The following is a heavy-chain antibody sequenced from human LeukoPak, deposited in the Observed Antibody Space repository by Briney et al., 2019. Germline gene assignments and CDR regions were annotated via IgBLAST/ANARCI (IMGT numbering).Heavy chain of an antibody. D-gene: IGHD6-13*01. CDR3: ARRHFMSSTAPFDP. CDR2: IYYSGST. V-gene: IGHV4-39*01. CDR1: GGSISSSSYY. J-gene: IGHJ5*02. Sequence: SETLSLTCTVSGGSISSSSYYWGWIRQPPGKGLEWIGSIYYSGSTYYNPSLKSRVAISVDTSKNQFSLKLSSVTAADTAVYYCARRHFMSSTAPFDPWGQGTLVTVSS.